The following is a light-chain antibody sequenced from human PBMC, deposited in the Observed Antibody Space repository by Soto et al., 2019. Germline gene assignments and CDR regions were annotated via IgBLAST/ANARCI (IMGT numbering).Light chain of an antibody. CDR1: ESVAGN. Sequence: IVMTQSPATLSVSPGERATLSCRASESVAGNLAWYQQKPGQTPRLLIFAASTRATGSPARFSGSGSGTDVTLTITSLQSEDFAVYYCQQYNTWPQSFGPGTRVDV. CDR3: QQYNTWPQS. J-gene: IGKJ3*01. V-gene: IGKV3-15*01. CDR2: AAS.